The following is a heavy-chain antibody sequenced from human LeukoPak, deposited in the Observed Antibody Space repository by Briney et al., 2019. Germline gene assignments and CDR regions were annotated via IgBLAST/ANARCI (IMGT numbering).Heavy chain of an antibody. D-gene: IGHD3-10*01. V-gene: IGHV3-48*04. Sequence: GGSPRLSCAASGFTFSSHTMNWVRQAPGKGLEWVSYISSSSSTIYYADSVKGRFTISRDNAKNSVYLQMNSLRAEDTAVYHCARVAGSQWLGYFDYWGQGTLVTVSS. CDR1: GFTFSSHT. J-gene: IGHJ4*02. CDR3: ARVAGSQWLGYFDY. CDR2: ISSSSSTI.